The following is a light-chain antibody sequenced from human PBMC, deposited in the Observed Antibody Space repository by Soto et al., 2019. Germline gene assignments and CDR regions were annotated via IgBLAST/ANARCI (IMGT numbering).Light chain of an antibody. CDR3: QQFSSYPLT. CDR2: DAS. J-gene: IGKJ4*01. CDR1: QTVRNNY. Sequence: EFVLTQSTGTLSLSPGERATLPCRASQTVRNNYLAWYQQKPGQAPRLLIYDASSRATGIPDRFSGGGSGTDFTLTISRLEPEDVAVYYCQQFSSYPLTLGGGTKVDIK. V-gene: IGKV3-20*01.